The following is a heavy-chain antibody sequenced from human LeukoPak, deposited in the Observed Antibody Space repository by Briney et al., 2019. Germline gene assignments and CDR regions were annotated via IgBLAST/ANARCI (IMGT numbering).Heavy chain of an antibody. CDR3: ARGSKGVYDYVWGSYRPLFDY. V-gene: IGHV3-7*01. D-gene: IGHD3-16*02. Sequence: GGSLRLSCAASGFTFSSDWMSWVRQAPGKGLEWVANINQDGSEKYYVESVKGRFTISRDNAKNSLYLQMNSLRAEDTAVYYCARGSKGVYDYVWGSYRPLFDYWGQGTLVTVSS. J-gene: IGHJ4*02. CDR1: GFTFSSDW. CDR2: INQDGSEK.